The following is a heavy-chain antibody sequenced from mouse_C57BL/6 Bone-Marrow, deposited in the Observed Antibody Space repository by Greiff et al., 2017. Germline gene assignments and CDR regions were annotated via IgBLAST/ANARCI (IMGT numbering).Heavy chain of an antibody. CDR3: ARARGKKTMVPVPFAY. J-gene: IGHJ3*01. CDR2: ISNLAYSI. CDR1: GFTFSDYG. Sequence: EVKVVESGGGLVQPGGSLKLSCAASGFTFSDYGMAWVRQAPRKGPEWVAFISNLAYSIYYADTVTGRFTISRENAKKTLYLEMSSLRSEDTAMYYCARARGKKTMVPVPFAYWGQGTLVTVSA. D-gene: IGHD2-2*01. V-gene: IGHV5-15*01.